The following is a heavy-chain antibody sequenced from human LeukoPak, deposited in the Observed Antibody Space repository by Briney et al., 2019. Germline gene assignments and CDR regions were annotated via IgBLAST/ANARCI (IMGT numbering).Heavy chain of an antibody. J-gene: IGHJ3*02. CDR2: INPNSSGT. V-gene: IGHV1-2*02. CDR3: ARERYYGSGSYYMGPGAFDI. D-gene: IGHD3-10*01. CDR1: GYSFSDYY. Sequence: GASVKVSCKASGYSFSDYYMHWVRQAPGQGLEWMGWINPNSSGTSSAQTLQGRVTMTRDTSITTVYMEVNWLTSDDTAIYYCARERYYGSGSYYMGPGAFDIWGQGTMVTVSS.